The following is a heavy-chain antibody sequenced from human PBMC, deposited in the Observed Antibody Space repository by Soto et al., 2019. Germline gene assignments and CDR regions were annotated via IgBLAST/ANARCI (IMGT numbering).Heavy chain of an antibody. J-gene: IGHJ4*02. V-gene: IGHV3-48*03. D-gene: IGHD3-22*01. Sequence: GGSLRLSCAASGFTFSSYEMNWVRQAPGKGLEWVSYISSSGSTIYYADSVKGRFTISRDNAKNSLYLQMNSLRAEDTAVYYCARAHYYDSSGYYWAFDYWGQGTLVTVYS. CDR1: GFTFSSYE. CDR2: ISSSGSTI. CDR3: ARAHYYDSSGYYWAFDY.